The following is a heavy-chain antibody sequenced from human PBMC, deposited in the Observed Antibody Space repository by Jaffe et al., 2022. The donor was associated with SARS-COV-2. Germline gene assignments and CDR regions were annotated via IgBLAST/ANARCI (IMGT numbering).Heavy chain of an antibody. J-gene: IGHJ3*02. CDR2: ISGNGGST. V-gene: IGHV3-23*04. CDR3: AKDIVVVPAAGDGFDI. Sequence: EVQLVESGGGLAQPGGSLRLSCAASGFTFSSYAMTWVRQAPGKGLEWVSSISGNGGSTNYADSVKGRFTISRDKSKNTLYLQMNSLRAEDTAVYYCAKDIVVVPAAGDGFDIWGQGTMVTVSS. CDR1: GFTFSSYA. D-gene: IGHD2-2*01.